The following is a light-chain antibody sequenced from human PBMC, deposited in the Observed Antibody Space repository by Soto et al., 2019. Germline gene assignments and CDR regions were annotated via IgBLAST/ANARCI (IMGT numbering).Light chain of an antibody. CDR3: QQYDNSPYT. CDR1: QSISSSY. V-gene: IGKV3-20*01. Sequence: EIVLTQSPGTLSLSPGERATLSCRASQSISSSYLAWYQQKPGQAPRLLFYGASSRATGIPDRFSGSGSGTDFTLTISRLEPEDFAVYYCQQYDNSPYTFGQGTKLEIK. CDR2: GAS. J-gene: IGKJ2*01.